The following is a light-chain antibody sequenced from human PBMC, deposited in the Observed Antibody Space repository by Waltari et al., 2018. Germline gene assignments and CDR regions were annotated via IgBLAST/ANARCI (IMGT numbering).Light chain of an antibody. CDR3: GTWDSSLSGAV. J-gene: IGLJ7*01. Sequence: QSVLTQPPSVSAAPGQRVTISCSGGSSNIGNNYVTWYRQFPGTAPKLLTEETSGRPPGIPGRLSGSKSGTSATLDITGLQAGDEADYYCGTWDSSLSGAVFGGGTHLTVL. V-gene: IGLV1-51*02. CDR2: ETS. CDR1: SSNIGNNY.